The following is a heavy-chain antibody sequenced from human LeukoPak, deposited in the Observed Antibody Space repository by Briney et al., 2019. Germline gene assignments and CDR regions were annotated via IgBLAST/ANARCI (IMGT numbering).Heavy chain of an antibody. J-gene: IGHJ6*03. CDR1: GFAFSSYT. CDR3: ARDSFDCSSTSCPRDYYYYMDV. D-gene: IGHD2-2*01. CDR2: ISSDGGSE. V-gene: IGHV3-30-3*01. Sequence: GGSLRLSCAASGFAFSSYTFHWVRQTPGKGLEWVAVISSDGGSEYYADSVRGRFSISRDNSKNTLYLQMNSLRAEDTAVYYCARDSFDCSSTSCPRDYYYYMDVWGKGTTVTVSS.